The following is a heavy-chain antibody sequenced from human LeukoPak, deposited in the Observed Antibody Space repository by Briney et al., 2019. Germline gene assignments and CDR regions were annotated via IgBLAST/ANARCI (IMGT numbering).Heavy chain of an antibody. CDR3: ARQGGIDNWFDP. D-gene: IGHD1-26*01. CDR2: IYYSGST. J-gene: IGHJ5*02. V-gene: IGHV4-31*03. CDR1: GGSISSPGYY. Sequence: PSQTLSLTCTVSGGSISSPGYYWTWIRQHPGKGLEWIGYIYYSGSTYYNPSLKSRVTISVDTSKNQFSLKLSSVTAADTAVYYCARQGGIDNWFDPWGQGTLVTVSS.